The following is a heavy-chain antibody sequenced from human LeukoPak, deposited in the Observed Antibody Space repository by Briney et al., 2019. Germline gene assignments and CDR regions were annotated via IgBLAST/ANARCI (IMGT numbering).Heavy chain of an antibody. CDR1: GYTFTGYY. J-gene: IGHJ4*02. CDR2: INPNSGGT. CDR3: ARDIATYYDSSGYHSVNFDY. D-gene: IGHD3-22*01. Sequence: ASVKVSCKASGYTFTGYYMHWVRQAPGQGLEWMGRINPNSGGTNYAQKFQGRVTMTRDTSISTAYMELSRLRSADTAVYYCARDIATYYDSSGYHSVNFDYWGQGTLVTVSS. V-gene: IGHV1-2*06.